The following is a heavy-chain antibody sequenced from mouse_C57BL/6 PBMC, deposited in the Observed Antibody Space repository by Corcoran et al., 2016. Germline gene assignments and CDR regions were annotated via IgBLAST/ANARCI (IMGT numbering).Heavy chain of an antibody. J-gene: IGHJ2*01. CDR1: GYSITSGYY. Sequence: DVQLQESGPGLVKPSQSLSLTCSVTGYSITSGYYWNWIRQFPGNKLEWMGYISYDGSNNYNPSLKNRISITRDTSKNQFFLKLNSVTTEDTATYYCAAPITTVVATGTFDYWGQGTTLTVSS. CDR3: AAPITTVVATGTFDY. D-gene: IGHD1-1*01. V-gene: IGHV3-6*01. CDR2: ISYDGSN.